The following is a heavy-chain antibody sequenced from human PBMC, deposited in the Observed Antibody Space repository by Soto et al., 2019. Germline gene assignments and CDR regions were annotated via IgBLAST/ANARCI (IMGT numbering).Heavy chain of an antibody. Sequence: GPTLVNPTQTLTLTCTFSGFSLSTSGVGVGWIRQPPGKALEWLALIYWDDDKRYSPSLKSRLTITKDTSKNQVVLTMTNMDPVDTATYYCAHISGSSGYYYFDYWGQGTLVTVSS. CDR3: AHISGSSGYYYFDY. CDR1: GFSLSTSGVG. V-gene: IGHV2-5*02. CDR2: IYWDDDK. D-gene: IGHD3-22*01. J-gene: IGHJ4*02.